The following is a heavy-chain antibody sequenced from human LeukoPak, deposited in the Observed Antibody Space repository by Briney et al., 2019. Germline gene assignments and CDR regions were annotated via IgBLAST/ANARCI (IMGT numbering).Heavy chain of an antibody. D-gene: IGHD3-9*01. J-gene: IGHJ4*02. V-gene: IGHV5-51*01. CDR1: GYSFASYW. Sequence: GESLKISCKGSGYSFASYWIDWVRQMPGKGLEWLGIIYPGDSDTRYRPAFQGQVTFSVDKSISTAYLQWSSLKASDTAMYYCARQVDYNILTGYHKGQLDYWGQGTMVTVSS. CDR2: IYPGDSDT. CDR3: ARQVDYNILTGYHKGQLDY.